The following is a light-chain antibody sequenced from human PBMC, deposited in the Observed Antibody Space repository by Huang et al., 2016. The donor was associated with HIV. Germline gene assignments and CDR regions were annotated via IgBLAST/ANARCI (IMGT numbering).Light chain of an antibody. CDR3: QESHTAPWT. Sequence: DIQMTQSPSSLSASVGDRVTITCRASQGIKNSLNWYQQKAGKAPKLLIYAASSLQSGVPSRFSGSGFGTDFTLTISSLQPEDFATYYCQESHTAPWTFGQGTKVDIK. CDR2: AAS. J-gene: IGKJ1*01. CDR1: QGIKNS. V-gene: IGKV1-39*01.